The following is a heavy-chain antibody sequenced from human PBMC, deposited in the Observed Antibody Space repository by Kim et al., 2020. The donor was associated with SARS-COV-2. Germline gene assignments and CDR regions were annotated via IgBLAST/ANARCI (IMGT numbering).Heavy chain of an antibody. CDR3: ASLVCPGMDV. Sequence: GTNYAQKFQGRVTRNRDTSISTAYMELSRLRSDDTAVYYCASLVCPGMDVWGQGTTVTVSS. V-gene: IGHV1-2*02. CDR2: GT. J-gene: IGHJ6*02. D-gene: IGHD2-8*01.